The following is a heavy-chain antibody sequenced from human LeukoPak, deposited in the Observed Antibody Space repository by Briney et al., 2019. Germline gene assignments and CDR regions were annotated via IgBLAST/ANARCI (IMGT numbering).Heavy chain of an antibody. CDR3: ASLSPTYYYGSGSRDRPDY. CDR1: GGSISSYY. V-gene: IGHV4-4*07. CDR2: IYTSGST. Sequence: SETLSLTCTVSGGSISSYYWSWIRQPAGKGLEWIGRIYTSGSTNYNPSLKSRVTMSVDTSKNQFSLKLSSVTAADTAVYYCASLSPTYYYGSGSRDRPDYWGQGTLVTVSS. J-gene: IGHJ4*02. D-gene: IGHD3-10*01.